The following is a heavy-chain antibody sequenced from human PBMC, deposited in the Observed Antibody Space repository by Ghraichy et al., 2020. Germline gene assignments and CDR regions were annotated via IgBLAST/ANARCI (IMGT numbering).Heavy chain of an antibody. Sequence: LSLTCAASGFTVSSNYMSWVRQAPGKGLEWVSVIYSGGSTYYADSVKGRFTISRDNSKNTLYLQMNSLRAEDTAVYYCASHTTVTTIGFDYWGQGTLVTVSS. CDR3: ASHTTVTTIGFDY. J-gene: IGHJ4*02. D-gene: IGHD4-17*01. V-gene: IGHV3-53*01. CDR1: GFTVSSNY. CDR2: IYSGGST.